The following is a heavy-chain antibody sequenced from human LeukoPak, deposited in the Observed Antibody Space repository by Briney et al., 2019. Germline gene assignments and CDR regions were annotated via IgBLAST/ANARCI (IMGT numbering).Heavy chain of an antibody. CDR3: AKDSSGWYRGRMGRTTDYYYYYYMDV. CDR1: GFTFSSYG. CDR2: ISGSGGST. V-gene: IGHV3-23*01. J-gene: IGHJ6*03. Sequence: PGGSLRLSCAASGFTFSSYGMSWVRQAPGKGLEWVSAISGSGGSTYYADSVKGRFTISRDNSKNTLYLQMNSLRAEDTAVYYCAKDSSGWYRGRMGRTTDYYYYYYMDVWGKGTTVTVSS. D-gene: IGHD6-19*01.